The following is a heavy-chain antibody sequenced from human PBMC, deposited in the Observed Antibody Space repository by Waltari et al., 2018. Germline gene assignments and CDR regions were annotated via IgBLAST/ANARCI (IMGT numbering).Heavy chain of an antibody. J-gene: IGHJ4*02. CDR1: GYSVSSGYY. CDR2: IYHSGST. D-gene: IGHD6-13*01. CDR3: ATLGYSSSWLPPADY. Sequence: QVQLQESGPGLVKPSATLSLTCAVSGYSVSSGYYCGCIRQPPGKGLEWIGSIYHSGSTIYSRSLKSPVTISVDTSKNQFSLKLSSVTAADTAVYYCATLGYSSSWLPPADYWGQGTLVTVSS. V-gene: IGHV4-38-2*01.